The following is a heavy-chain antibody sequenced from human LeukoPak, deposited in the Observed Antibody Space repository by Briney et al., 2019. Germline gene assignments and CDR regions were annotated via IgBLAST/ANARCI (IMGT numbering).Heavy chain of an antibody. CDR3: ARHSGYELFDY. Sequence: SETLSLTCAVYGGSFSDYYWSWIRQPPGKGLEWIGEINHSGSSNNHPSLKSRVTISVDTSKNQFSLKLSSVTAADTAVYYCARHSGYELFDYWGQGTLVTVSS. D-gene: IGHD5-12*01. V-gene: IGHV4-34*01. J-gene: IGHJ4*02. CDR1: GGSFSDYY. CDR2: INHSGSS.